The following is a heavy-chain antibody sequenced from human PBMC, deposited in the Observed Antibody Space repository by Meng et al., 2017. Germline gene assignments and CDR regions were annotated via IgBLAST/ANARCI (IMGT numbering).Heavy chain of an antibody. D-gene: IGHD2-2*01. Sequence: SETLSLTCAVYGGSFSGYYWSWIRQPPGKGLEWIGEINHSGSTNYNPSLKSRVTISVDTSKNQFSLKLSSVTAADTAVYYCAGGGVGYCSSTSCAIGDSAFDIWGQGTMVTVSS. CDR3: AGGGVGYCSSTSCAIGDSAFDI. CDR2: INHSGST. J-gene: IGHJ3*02. CDR1: GGSFSGYY. V-gene: IGHV4-34*01.